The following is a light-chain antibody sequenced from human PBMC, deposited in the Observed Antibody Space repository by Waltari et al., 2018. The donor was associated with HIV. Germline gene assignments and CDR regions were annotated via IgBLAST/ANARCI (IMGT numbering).Light chain of an antibody. CDR1: GLAKQY. J-gene: IGLJ3*02. Sequence: SYELTQPPSVSVSPGQTARITCSGAGLAKQYYYWYQQKPGQAPLLLIYKDTERPSGIPERFSGSSSGTTVTLTISGVQAEDEADYYCQSTDSSITYVVFGGGTKLTVL. CDR3: QSTDSSITYVV. V-gene: IGLV3-25*03. CDR2: KDT.